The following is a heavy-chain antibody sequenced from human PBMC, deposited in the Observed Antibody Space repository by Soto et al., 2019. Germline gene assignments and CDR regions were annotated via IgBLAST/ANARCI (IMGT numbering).Heavy chain of an antibody. CDR2: ISSSSSTI. J-gene: IGHJ5*02. CDR1: GFTFSSYS. CDR3: ARHPERIAEIGWFDP. D-gene: IGHD6-13*01. Sequence: EVQLVESGGGLVQRGGSLRLSCAASGFTFSSYSMNWVRQAPGKGLEWVSYISSSSSTIYYADSVKGRFTISRDNAKNSLYLQMNSLRAADTAVYYCARHPERIAEIGWFDPWGQGTLVTVSS. V-gene: IGHV3-48*01.